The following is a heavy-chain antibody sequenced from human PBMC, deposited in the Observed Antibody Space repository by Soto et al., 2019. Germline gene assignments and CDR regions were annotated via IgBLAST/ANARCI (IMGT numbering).Heavy chain of an antibody. V-gene: IGHV3-74*01. J-gene: IGHJ4*02. CDR2: VKSAEAYT. CDR1: GFTFSSYW. D-gene: IGHD6-25*01. Sequence: EVQLVESGGGLVQPGGSLRLSCAASGFTFSSYWMHWVRQAPGKGLVWVARVKSAEAYTASADAVKGPFYISSDNANNMLYLQMNSLRVEGTAVYYCARDAASLFWGKGTPVTVSS. CDR3: ARDAASLF.